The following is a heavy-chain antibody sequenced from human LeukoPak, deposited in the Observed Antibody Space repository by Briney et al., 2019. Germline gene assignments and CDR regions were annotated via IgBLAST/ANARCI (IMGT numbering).Heavy chain of an antibody. CDR3: AREGPRGNSQFDY. CDR2: ISSSSSYI. CDR1: GFTFSSYS. Sequence: PGGSLRLSCAASGFTFSSYSMNWVRQAPGKGLEWVSSISSSSSYIYYADSVKGRFTISRDNSKNTLYLQMNSLRAEDTAIYYCAREGPRGNSQFDYWGQGTLVTVSS. V-gene: IGHV3-21*01. D-gene: IGHD2/OR15-2a*01. J-gene: IGHJ4*02.